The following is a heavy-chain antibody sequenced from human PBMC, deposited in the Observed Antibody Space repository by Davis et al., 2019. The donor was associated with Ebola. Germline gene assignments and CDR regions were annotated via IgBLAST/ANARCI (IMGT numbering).Heavy chain of an antibody. Sequence: PGGSLRLSCAASGFSFSRTDMNWFRQAPGKGLEWVAVMAIDGSNVKQYTDSVKGRFTISRDNSKNTVDLQMDSLRVDDTAVYYCAREGHTSGHCGCFEDWGQGTLVTVSS. CDR2: MAIDGSNVK. V-gene: IGHV3-30*03. J-gene: IGHJ4*02. D-gene: IGHD3-22*01. CDR3: AREGHTSGHCGCFED. CDR1: GFSFSRTD.